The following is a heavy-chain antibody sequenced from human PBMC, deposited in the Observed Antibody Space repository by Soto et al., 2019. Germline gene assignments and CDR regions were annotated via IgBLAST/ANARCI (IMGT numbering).Heavy chain of an antibody. D-gene: IGHD3-22*01. J-gene: IGHJ4*02. Sequence: PGGSLRLSCAASGFTFSSYAMSWVRQAPGKGLEWVSAISGSGGSTYYADSVKGRFTISRDNSKNTLYLQMNSLRAEDTAVYYCAKVSYDSSGYYYGVSDYWGQGTLVTVSS. CDR1: GFTFSSYA. CDR2: ISGSGGST. CDR3: AKVSYDSSGYYYGVSDY. V-gene: IGHV3-23*01.